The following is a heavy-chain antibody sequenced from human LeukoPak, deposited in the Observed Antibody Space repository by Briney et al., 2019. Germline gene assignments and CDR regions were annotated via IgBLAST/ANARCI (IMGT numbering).Heavy chain of an antibody. CDR3: AKMKGHPLPKYYMDV. D-gene: IGHD1-26*01. CDR1: GFTFSGFA. J-gene: IGHJ6*01. V-gene: IGHV3-23*01. CDR2: ISGSGDNT. Sequence: GGSLRLSCAPSGFTFSGFAMSWVRRTPGKGLEWVSGISGSGDNTLYADSVKGRFTISRDNSKNTLYLEMNSLRAEDTAIYYCAKMKGHPLPKYYMDVWGQGTTVTVSS.